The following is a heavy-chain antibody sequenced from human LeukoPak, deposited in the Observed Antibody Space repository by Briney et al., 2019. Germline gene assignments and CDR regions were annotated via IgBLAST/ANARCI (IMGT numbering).Heavy chain of an antibody. V-gene: IGHV3-33*01. CDR3: ARGTYYYDSSGYAPGTNWFDP. D-gene: IGHD3-22*01. Sequence: GGSLRLSCAASGFTFSSYGMHWVRQAPGKGLEWVAAIWYDGSNKYYADSVKGRFTISRDNSKNTLYLQMNSLRAEDTAVYYCARGTYYYDSSGYAPGTNWFDPWGQGTLVTVSS. CDR1: GFTFSSYG. J-gene: IGHJ5*02. CDR2: IWYDGSNK.